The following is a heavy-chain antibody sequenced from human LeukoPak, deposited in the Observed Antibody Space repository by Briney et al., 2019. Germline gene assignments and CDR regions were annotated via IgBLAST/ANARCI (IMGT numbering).Heavy chain of an antibody. CDR2: IYTSGST. Sequence: SETLSLTCTVSVGSISSYYWYCIRQPAGKGLEWIGRIYTSGSTNYNSSLKSRVTMSVDTSKNQFSLKLSSVTAADTAVYYCARRGSGKAFDYWGQGTLVTVSS. J-gene: IGHJ4*02. CDR1: VGSISSYY. V-gene: IGHV4-4*07. CDR3: ARRGSGKAFDY. D-gene: IGHD1-26*01.